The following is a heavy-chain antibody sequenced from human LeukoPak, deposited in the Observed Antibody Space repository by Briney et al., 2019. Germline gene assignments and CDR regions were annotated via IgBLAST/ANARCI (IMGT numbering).Heavy chain of an antibody. J-gene: IGHJ4*02. V-gene: IGHV4-38-2*02. Sequence: PSETPSLTCTVSGYSISSGYYWGWIRQPPGKGLEWIGSIYHSGSTYYNPSLKSRVTISVDTSKNQFSLKLSSVTAADTAVYYCARQRIKVVGATTRPYYFDYWGQGTLVTVSS. D-gene: IGHD1-26*01. CDR3: ARQRIKVVGATTRPYYFDY. CDR1: GYSISSGYY. CDR2: IYHSGST.